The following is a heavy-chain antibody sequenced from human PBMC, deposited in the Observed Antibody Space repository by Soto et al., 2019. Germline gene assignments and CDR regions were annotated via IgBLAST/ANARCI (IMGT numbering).Heavy chain of an antibody. D-gene: IGHD5-18*01. CDR3: ARDRVGYSYGSYGMDV. CDR2: ISYDGSNK. J-gene: IGHJ6*02. V-gene: IGHV3-30-3*01. Sequence: QVQLVESGGGVVQPGRSLRLSCAASGFTFSSYAMHWVRQAPGKGLEWVAVISYDGSNKYYAESAKGRFTISRDNYKNTLYLQMNSLRAEDTAVYYCARDRVGYSYGSYGMDVWGQGTTVTVSS. CDR1: GFTFSSYA.